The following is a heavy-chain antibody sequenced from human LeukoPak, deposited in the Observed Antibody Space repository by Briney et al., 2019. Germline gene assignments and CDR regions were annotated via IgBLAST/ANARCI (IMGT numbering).Heavy chain of an antibody. CDR2: IKQDGSEK. J-gene: IGHJ4*02. CDR3: AREKSYRTHY. Sequence: GGSLRLSRAASGFTFSNYWMSWVRQAPGKGLEWVANIKQDGSEKYYVDSVKGRFTISRDNARNTLYLQMNSLRAEDTAVYYCAREKSYRTHYWGQGTLVTVSS. D-gene: IGHD3-10*01. CDR1: GFTFSNYW. V-gene: IGHV3-7*01.